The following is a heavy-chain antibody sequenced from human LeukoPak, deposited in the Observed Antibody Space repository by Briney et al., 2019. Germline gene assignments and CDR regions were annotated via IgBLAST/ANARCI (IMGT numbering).Heavy chain of an antibody. Sequence: ASVKVSCKASVYTFTGYYMHWVRQAPGQGLEWMGRINPNSGGTNYAQKFQGRVNMTRDTSISTAYMELSRLRSDDTAVYYCARDPQEYCGGGSCYLYYFDYWGQGTLVTVSS. CDR2: INPNSGGT. V-gene: IGHV1-2*06. D-gene: IGHD2-15*01. J-gene: IGHJ4*02. CDR3: ARDPQEYCGGGSCYLYYFDY. CDR1: VYTFTGYY.